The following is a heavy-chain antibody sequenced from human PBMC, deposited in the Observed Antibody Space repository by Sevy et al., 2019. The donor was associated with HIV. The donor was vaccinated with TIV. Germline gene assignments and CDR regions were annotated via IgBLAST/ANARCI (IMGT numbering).Heavy chain of an antibody. Sequence: GGSLRLSCAASGFTFSYYSMNWVRQAPGKGLQWVSSISSGSSYIYYADSVKGRFTISRDNAKNSLYLQMNSLRAEDTAVYYCTRATDNYDNSGGMDVWGQGTTVTVSS. CDR2: ISSGSSYI. V-gene: IGHV3-21*01. CDR1: GFTFSYYS. CDR3: TRATDNYDNSGGMDV. D-gene: IGHD3-22*01. J-gene: IGHJ6*02.